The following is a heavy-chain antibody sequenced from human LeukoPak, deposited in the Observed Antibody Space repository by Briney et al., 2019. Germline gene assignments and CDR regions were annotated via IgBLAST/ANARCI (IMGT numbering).Heavy chain of an antibody. J-gene: IGHJ4*02. V-gene: IGHV4-39*01. D-gene: IGHD3-22*01. CDR3: ARHYYDSSGFVPDHFDY. Sequence: SETLSLTCTASGGSISSSSYYWGWLRQPPGKGLEWVGSIYYSGSTYYNPSLKSRVTISVDTSKNQFSLKLSSVTAADTAVYYCARHYYDSSGFVPDHFDYWGQGTLVTVSS. CDR2: IYYSGST. CDR1: GGSISSSSYY.